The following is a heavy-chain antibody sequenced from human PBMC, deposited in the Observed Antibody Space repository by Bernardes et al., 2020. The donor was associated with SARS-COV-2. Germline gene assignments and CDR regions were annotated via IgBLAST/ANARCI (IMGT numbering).Heavy chain of an antibody. CDR3: VRACGDRFGYARCDT. Sequence: SETLSLTCAVFGESFNDDHWSWSWIRQPPGKGLEWIGEINHSGSTNYNSSLKSRVTISVDTSKNQFSLKMSSVTATDTAVYFCVRACGDRFGYARCDTWGQGPLV. CDR2: INHSGST. D-gene: IGHD5-18*01. J-gene: IGHJ5*02. V-gene: IGHV4-34*01. CDR1: GESFNDDH.